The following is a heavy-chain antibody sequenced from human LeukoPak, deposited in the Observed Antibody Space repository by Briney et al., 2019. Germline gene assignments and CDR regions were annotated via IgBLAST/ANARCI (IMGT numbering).Heavy chain of an antibody. J-gene: IGHJ4*02. CDR3: ARHTYARPFDF. V-gene: IGHV4-59*08. Sequence: SESVSLTCSVSGGSVSSSYWSWMRQPPGKGLEWIGYIYFTGDANYNPSLKRRVTTSMDTSKNQVSLKMTSVTAADTAVYYCARHTYARPFDFWGQGTLVTVAS. CDR2: IYFTGDA. CDR1: GGSVSSSY. D-gene: IGHD6-6*01.